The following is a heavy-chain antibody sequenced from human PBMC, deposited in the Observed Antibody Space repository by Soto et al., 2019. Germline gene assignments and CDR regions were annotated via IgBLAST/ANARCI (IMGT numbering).Heavy chain of an antibody. CDR3: ARRQCSGDACYALYYYGMDV. Sequence: GGSLRLSCAASGFSFGNHAMSWVRQAPGKGLEWVSGVSAGGGSKYYAAFVQGRLTISRDDSKNTLYLQMDSLRVEDTALYFCARRQCSGDACYALYYYGMDVWGQWTTVTVA. CDR2: VSAGGGSK. V-gene: IGHV3-23*01. CDR1: GFSFGNHA. D-gene: IGHD2-15*01. J-gene: IGHJ6*02.